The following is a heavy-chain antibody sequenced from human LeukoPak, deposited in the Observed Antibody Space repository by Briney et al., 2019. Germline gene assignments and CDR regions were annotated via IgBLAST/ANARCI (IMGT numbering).Heavy chain of an antibody. CDR1: GFTVSTNY. J-gene: IGHJ4*02. D-gene: IGHD3-10*01. Sequence: GRSLRLSCAPAGFTVSTNYMSCGRQTPGKGLEWVSTISSSGGGTYYADSVKGRFTISRDNSKNSLYLQMNSLRAGDTAVYYCAKALVRGVISYLDYWGQGTLVTVSS. V-gene: IGHV3-23*01. CDR2: ISSSGGGT. CDR3: AKALVRGVISYLDY.